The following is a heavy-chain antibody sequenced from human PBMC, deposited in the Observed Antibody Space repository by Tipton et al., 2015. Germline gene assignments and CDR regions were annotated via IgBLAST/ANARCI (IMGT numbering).Heavy chain of an antibody. D-gene: IGHD3-22*01. CDR2: INPSSGSR. CDR3: ARAGYFDNSGNYYDVFDI. CDR1: GYSFTSQY. Sequence: QSGPEVKKPGASVEVSCKASGYSFTSQYIHWVRQAPGQGPEWMGIINPSSGSRNSAQKFQGRLTMTRDTSTSTVFMELSSLKSEDTAVYYCARAGYFDNSGNYYDVFDIWGQGTMVTVSS. J-gene: IGHJ3*02. V-gene: IGHV1-46*03.